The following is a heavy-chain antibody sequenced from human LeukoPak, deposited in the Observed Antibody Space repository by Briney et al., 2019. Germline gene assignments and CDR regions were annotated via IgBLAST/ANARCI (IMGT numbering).Heavy chain of an antibody. CDR2: IYYSGST. CDR3: ARLQYGSGYN. V-gene: IGHV4-59*08. D-gene: IGHD3-10*01. Sequence: SETLSLTCTVSGGSISSYYWSWIRQPPGKGLEWIGYIYYSGSTNYNPSLKSRVTISVDTSKNQFSLKLSSVTAADTAVYYCARLQYGSGYNWGQGTLVTVSS. CDR1: GGSISSYY. J-gene: IGHJ4*02.